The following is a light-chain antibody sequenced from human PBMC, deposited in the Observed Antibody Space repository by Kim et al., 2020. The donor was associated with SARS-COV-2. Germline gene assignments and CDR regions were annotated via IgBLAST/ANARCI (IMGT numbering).Light chain of an antibody. V-gene: IGLV1-40*01. CDR2: GNS. CDR1: SSNIGAGYD. J-gene: IGLJ2*01. Sequence: QSVLTQPPSVSGAPWQRVTISCTGSSSNIGAGYDVHWYQQLPGTAPKLLIYGNSNRPSGVPDRFSGSKSGTSASLAITGLQAEDEADYYCQSYDSSLSGYVVFGGGTQLTVL. CDR3: QSYDSSLSGYVV.